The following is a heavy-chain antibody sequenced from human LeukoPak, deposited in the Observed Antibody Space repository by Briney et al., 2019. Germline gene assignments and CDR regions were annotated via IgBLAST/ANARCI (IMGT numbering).Heavy chain of an antibody. D-gene: IGHD3-3*01. CDR2: IYYSGST. Sequence: KPSETLSLTCTVSGGSISSGDYYWSWIRQLPGKGLEWIGYIYYSGSTYYNPSLKSRVTISVDTSKNQFSLKLSSVTAADTAVYYCAAERDYDFWSGSNDYWGQGTLVTVSS. V-gene: IGHV4-30-4*08. CDR3: AAERDYDFWSGSNDY. CDR1: GGSISSGDYY. J-gene: IGHJ4*02.